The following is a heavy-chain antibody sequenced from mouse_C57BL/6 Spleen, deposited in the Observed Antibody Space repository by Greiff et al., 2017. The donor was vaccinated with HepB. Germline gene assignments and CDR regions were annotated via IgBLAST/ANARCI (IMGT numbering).Heavy chain of an antibody. D-gene: IGHD2-1*01. Sequence: EVKLVESGGGLVKPGGSLKLSCAASGFTFSSYTMSWVRQTPEKRLEWVATISGGGGNTYYPDSVKGRFTISRDNAKNTLYLQMSSLRSEDTALYYCAREGNYWYFDVWGTGTTVTVSS. CDR2: ISGGGGNT. J-gene: IGHJ1*03. CDR1: GFTFSSYT. V-gene: IGHV5-9*01. CDR3: AREGNYWYFDV.